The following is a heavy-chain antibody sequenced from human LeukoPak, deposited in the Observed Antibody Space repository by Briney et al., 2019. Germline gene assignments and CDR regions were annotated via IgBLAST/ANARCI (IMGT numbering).Heavy chain of an antibody. Sequence: KSGGSLRLSCAASGFTFSSYEMNWVRQAPGKGLEWVGRIKSKTDGGTTDYAAPVKGRFTISRDDSKNTLYLQMNSLKTEDTAVYYCTTDITYGSGSYLVFYYYYYMDVWGKGTTVTISS. V-gene: IGHV3-15*01. J-gene: IGHJ6*03. CDR2: IKSKTDGGTT. CDR1: GFTFSSYE. CDR3: TTDITYGSGSYLVFYYYYYMDV. D-gene: IGHD3-10*01.